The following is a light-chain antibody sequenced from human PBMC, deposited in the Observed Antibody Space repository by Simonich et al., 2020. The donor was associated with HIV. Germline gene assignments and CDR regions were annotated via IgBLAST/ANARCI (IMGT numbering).Light chain of an antibody. J-gene: IGKJ2*01. CDR1: QSVSIN. CDR3: QQYNNWPYT. CDR2: GAS. Sequence: EIVMTQSPATRSVSPGERATLFCSASQSVSINLAWYQYKPGQAPRLLIYGASTRATGIPARFSGSGSGTEFTLTISNMQSEHFAVYYCQQYNNWPYTFGQGTKLEIK. V-gene: IGKV3-15*01.